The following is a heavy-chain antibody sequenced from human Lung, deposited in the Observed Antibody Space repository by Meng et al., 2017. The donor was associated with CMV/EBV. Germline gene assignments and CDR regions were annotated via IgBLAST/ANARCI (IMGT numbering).Heavy chain of an antibody. D-gene: IGHD3-22*01. CDR1: GGSFSGYY. CDR2: INHSGST. J-gene: IGHJ4*02. Sequence: SXTLSLXCAVYGGSFSGYYWSWIRQPPGKGLEWIGEINHSGSTNYNPSLKSRVTISEDTSKNQFSLNLSYVTAADTAVYYCARDYYDSSGYINWGQGTLVTVSS. CDR3: ARDYYDSSGYIN. V-gene: IGHV4-34*01.